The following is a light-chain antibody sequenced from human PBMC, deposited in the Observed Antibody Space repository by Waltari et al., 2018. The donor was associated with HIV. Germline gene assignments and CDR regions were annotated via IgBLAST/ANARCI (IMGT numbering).Light chain of an antibody. CDR2: STT. Sequence: QTVVTQEPSFSVSPGGTVTLTCGLSSGSVSTTYYPSWYQQTPGQAPRTLIYSTTPRSSGVPVRFSGSSPGNMAALTITGAQADDESDYYCVLYIGGVGVFGGGTKLTVL. J-gene: IGLJ3*02. CDR1: SGSVSTTYY. CDR3: VLYIGGVGV. V-gene: IGLV8-61*01.